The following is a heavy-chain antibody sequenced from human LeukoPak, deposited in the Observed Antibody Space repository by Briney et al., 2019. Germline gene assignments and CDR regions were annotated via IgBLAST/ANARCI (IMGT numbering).Heavy chain of an antibody. CDR3: ARRFDS. J-gene: IGHJ4*02. CDR2: IGRGGDI. CDR1: GFSFTAYS. Sequence: PGGSLRLSCAASGFSFTAYSMNWVRQAPGRGLEWISYIGRGGDIYYADSVTGRFTVSRDIAKNSLYLQMNGLRVEDTAVYYCARRFDSWGQGTLVTVSS. V-gene: IGHV3-48*01.